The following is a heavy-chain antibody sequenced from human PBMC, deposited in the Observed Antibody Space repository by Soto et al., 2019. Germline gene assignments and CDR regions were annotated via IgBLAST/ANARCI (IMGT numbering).Heavy chain of an antibody. CDR1: GGSFITYA. J-gene: IGHJ4*02. Sequence: QVQLVQSGAEVKKPGSSVKISCRPSGGSFITYAFNWVRQAPGQGLDWMGRTIPIPAITDYAAKFQGRLTVSADDSTTTAYMELSSLTPEDSAVYYCVFRLGPRAYWSQGTVVTVSS. CDR2: TIPIPAIT. CDR3: VFRLGPRAY. D-gene: IGHD3-10*01. V-gene: IGHV1-69*02.